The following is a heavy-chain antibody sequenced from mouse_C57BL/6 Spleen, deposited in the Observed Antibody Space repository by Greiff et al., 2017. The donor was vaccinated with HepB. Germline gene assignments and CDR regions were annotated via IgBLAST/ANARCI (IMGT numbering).Heavy chain of an antibody. CDR3: ARGGDYDDGGLAY. Sequence: VQGVESGAELVKPGASVKMSCKASGYTFTTYPIEWMKQNHGKSLEWIGNFHPYNDDTKYNEKFKGKATLTVEKSSSTVYLELSRLTSDDSAVYYCARGGDYDDGGLAYWGQGTLVTVSA. V-gene: IGHV1-47*01. CDR2: FHPYNDDT. J-gene: IGHJ3*01. CDR1: GYTFTTYP. D-gene: IGHD2-4*01.